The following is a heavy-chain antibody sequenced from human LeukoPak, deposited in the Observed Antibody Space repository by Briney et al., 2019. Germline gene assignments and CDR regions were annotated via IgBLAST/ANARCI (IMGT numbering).Heavy chain of an antibody. D-gene: IGHD2-15*01. CDR2: IYYSWST. CDR1: GGSISSSSYY. Sequence: SETLSLTCTVSGGSISSSSYYWGWIRQPPGKGLEWIGSIYYSWSTYYNPSLKSRVTISVDTSKNQFSLKLSSVTAADTAVYYCASLLTLYSYRYCSGGSCPSDYWGQGTLVTVSS. CDR3: ASLLTLYSYRYCSGGSCPSDY. J-gene: IGHJ4*02. V-gene: IGHV4-39*01.